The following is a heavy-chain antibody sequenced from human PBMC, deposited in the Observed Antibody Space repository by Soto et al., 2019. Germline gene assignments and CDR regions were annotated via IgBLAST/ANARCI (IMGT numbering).Heavy chain of an antibody. CDR3: PRVTILEDCFHP. CDR2: IYHSGSA. Sequence: SEPLSLTCAWSSYSLSGGFYLAWRRPPPGKGLEWIGNIYHSGSAHYNPSLKSRVTMSVDTSKNNFCLRLTSVTAAATAVFYCPRVTILEDCFHPWDHGRLLTFSS. CDR1: SYSLSGGFY. J-gene: IGHJ5*02. V-gene: IGHV4-38-2*01. D-gene: IGHD3-3*01.